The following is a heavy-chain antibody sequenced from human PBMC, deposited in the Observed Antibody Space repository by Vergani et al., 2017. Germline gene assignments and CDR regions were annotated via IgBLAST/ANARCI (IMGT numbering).Heavy chain of an antibody. J-gene: IGHJ4*02. V-gene: IGHV5-51*01. Sequence: EVQLVQSGAEVKKPGESLKISCQISGYSFTNYWIGWVRQMPGKGLEWMGIIHPADSDTRYSPSFQGQVTISVDKSISTAYLQQGSLRASDSAMYYCARMYGRDSSGSKYFDYWGQGTLVTVSS. CDR2: IHPADSDT. CDR1: GYSFTNYW. D-gene: IGHD3-22*01. CDR3: ARMYGRDSSGSKYFDY.